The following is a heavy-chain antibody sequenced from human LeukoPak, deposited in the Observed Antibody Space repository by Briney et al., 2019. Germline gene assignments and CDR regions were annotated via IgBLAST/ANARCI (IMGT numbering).Heavy chain of an antibody. CDR3: AKDHRITMVQ. CDR2: ISGSGGST. D-gene: IGHD3-10*01. CDR1: GFTFSNYG. Sequence: PGGSLRLSCAASGFTFSNYGMSWVRQAPGKGLEWVSGISGSGGSTHYADSVKGRFTISRDNSKNTLYLQMNSLRAEDTAVYYCAKDHRITMVQWGQGTLVTVSS. V-gene: IGHV3-23*01. J-gene: IGHJ4*02.